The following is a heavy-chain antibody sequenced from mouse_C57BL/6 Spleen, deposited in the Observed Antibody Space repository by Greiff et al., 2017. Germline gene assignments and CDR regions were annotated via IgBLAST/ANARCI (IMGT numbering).Heavy chain of an antibody. J-gene: IGHJ3*01. D-gene: IGHD2-5*01. V-gene: IGHV1-81*01. CDR3: AKGDSNHEACFAY. Sequence: VQLQQSGAELARPGASVKLSCKASGYTFTSYGISWVKQRTGQGLEWIGEIYPRSGNTYYNEKFKGKATLTADKSSSTAYMQLSSLTSEDSAVYFCAKGDSNHEACFAYWGQGTLVTVSA. CDR2: IYPRSGNT. CDR1: GYTFTSYG.